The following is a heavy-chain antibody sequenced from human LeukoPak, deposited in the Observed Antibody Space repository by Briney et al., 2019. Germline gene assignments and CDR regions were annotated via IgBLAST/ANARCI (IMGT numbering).Heavy chain of an antibody. CDR1: GGSISTYY. CDR3: ARARSYYHDAFDI. CDR2: IYYSGST. V-gene: IGHV4-30-4*08. J-gene: IGHJ3*02. D-gene: IGHD1-26*01. Sequence: SETLSLTCSVSGGSISTYYWSWIRQPPGKGLEWIAYIYYSGSTYYNPSLRSRVTMSVDTSKNQFSLKLSSVTAADTAVYYCARARSYYHDAFDIWGQGAMVTVSS.